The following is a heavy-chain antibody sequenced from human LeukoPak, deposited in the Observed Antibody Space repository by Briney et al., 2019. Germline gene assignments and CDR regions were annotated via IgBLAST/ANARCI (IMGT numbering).Heavy chain of an antibody. D-gene: IGHD3-3*01. V-gene: IGHV4-59*12. CDR1: GGSISSYY. CDR3: ARENYEGYAFDI. Sequence: SETLSLTCTVAGGSISSYYWSWIRQPPGKGLEWGGYIYYSGSTNYNPSLKSRVTISVDTSKNQFSLKLSSVTAADTAVYYCARENYEGYAFDIWGQGTMVTVSS. J-gene: IGHJ3*02. CDR2: IYYSGST.